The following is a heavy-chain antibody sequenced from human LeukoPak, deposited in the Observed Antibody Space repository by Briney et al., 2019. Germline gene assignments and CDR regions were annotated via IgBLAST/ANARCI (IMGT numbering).Heavy chain of an antibody. CDR2: IKQDGSEK. CDR3: ARGPREITFGGVIVHKDY. Sequence: GGSLRLSCAASGFTFSSYWMSWVRQAPGKGLEWVANIKQDGSEKYYVDSVKGRFTISRDNAKNSLYLQMNSLRAEDTAVCYCARGPREITFGGVIVHKDYWGQGTLVTVSS. V-gene: IGHV3-7*01. J-gene: IGHJ4*02. D-gene: IGHD3-16*02. CDR1: GFTFSSYW.